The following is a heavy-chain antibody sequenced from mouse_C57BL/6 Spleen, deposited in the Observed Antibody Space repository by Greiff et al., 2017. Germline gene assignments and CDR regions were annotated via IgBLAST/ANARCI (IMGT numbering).Heavy chain of an antibody. D-gene: IGHD1-3*01. CDR3: SRDRSETWSFDV. V-gene: IGHV5-12*01. CDR1: GFTFTSYY. CDR2: ISNGGGST. J-gene: IGHJ1*01. Sequence: EVKLVESGAGLVQPGGSLKLSCAASGFTFTSYYMSWVRQTPEKRLEWIAYISNGGGSTYYPHTLKGRFTISRDTAKNTLYLQMRRLKSEDTAMXYCSRDRSETWSFDVWGQGTTVTVSS.